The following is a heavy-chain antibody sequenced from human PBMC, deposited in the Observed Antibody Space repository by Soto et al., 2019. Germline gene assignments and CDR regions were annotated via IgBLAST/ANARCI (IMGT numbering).Heavy chain of an antibody. D-gene: IGHD4-17*01. V-gene: IGHV3-23*01. Sequence: GGSLRLSCAASGFTFSSYAMSWVRQAPGKGLEWVSGISGSGGNTDHAASVMGRFTVSRDNSKNTLYLQMDSLRAEDTAVYYRVKGRGGGGTLTTQAIDSWGQGTLVTVSS. J-gene: IGHJ4*02. CDR2: ISGSGGNT. CDR3: VKGRGGGGTLTTQAIDS. CDR1: GFTFSSYA.